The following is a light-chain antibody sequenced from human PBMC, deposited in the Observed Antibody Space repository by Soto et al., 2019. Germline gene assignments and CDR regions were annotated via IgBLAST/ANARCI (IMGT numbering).Light chain of an antibody. Sequence: QSALTQPASVSGSPGQSITIPCTGSSSDIGNYNYVSWYQQQHPGKAPKLMIYDVSTRPSGVSIRFSGSKSGNTASLTISGLQAEDEAFYCCNSYTNATTWVFGGGTKVTVL. V-gene: IGLV2-14*03. CDR3: NSYTNATTWV. CDR1: SSDIGNYNY. CDR2: DVS. J-gene: IGLJ3*02.